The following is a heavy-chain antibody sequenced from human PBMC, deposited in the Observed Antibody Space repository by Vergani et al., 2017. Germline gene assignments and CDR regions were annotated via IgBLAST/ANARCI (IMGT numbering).Heavy chain of an antibody. V-gene: IGHV3-9*01. CDR3: AKGVYCSSTSCYEGRGYYYGMGV. J-gene: IGHJ6*02. CDR2: ISWNSGSI. Sequence: EVQVVESGGGLVQPGGSLRLSCAASGFTFDDYAMHWVRQAPGKGLEWVSGISWNSGSIGYADSVKGRFTISRDNAKNSLYLQMNSLRADDTAVYYCAKGVYCSSTSCYEGRGYYYGMGVWGQGTTVTFSS. CDR1: GFTFDDYA. D-gene: IGHD2-2*01.